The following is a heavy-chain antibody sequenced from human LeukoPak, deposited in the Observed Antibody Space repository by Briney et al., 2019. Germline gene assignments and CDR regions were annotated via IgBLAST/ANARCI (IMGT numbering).Heavy chain of an antibody. J-gene: IGHJ3*02. V-gene: IGHV1-69*04. CDR2: IIPILGIA. CDR1: GRTFSSYA. D-gene: IGHD2-2*01. CDR3: ASAAIWLRCGAFDI. Sequence: GASVKVSCKASGRTFSSYAISWVRQAPGQGLEWMGRIIPILGIANYAQKFQGRVTITADKSTSTAYVELSSLRSEDTDVYYCASAAIWLRCGAFDIWGQGTMVTVSS.